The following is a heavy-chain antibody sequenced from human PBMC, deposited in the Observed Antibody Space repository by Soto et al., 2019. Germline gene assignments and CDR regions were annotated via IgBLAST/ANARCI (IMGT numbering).Heavy chain of an antibody. J-gene: IGHJ4*02. Sequence: HPVGSLRLSCAASGFTFSSYAMSWVRQAPGKGLEWVSAISGSGGSTYYADSVKGRFTISRDNSKNTLYLQMNSLRAEDTAVYYCAKTRQDYLEWLLYHFDYWGQGALVTVSS. V-gene: IGHV3-23*01. CDR3: AKTRQDYLEWLLYHFDY. CDR2: ISGSGGST. D-gene: IGHD3-3*01. CDR1: GFTFSSYA.